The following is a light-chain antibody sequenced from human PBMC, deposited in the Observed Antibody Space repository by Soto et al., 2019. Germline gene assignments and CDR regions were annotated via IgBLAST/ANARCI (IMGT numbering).Light chain of an antibody. J-gene: IGLJ1*01. Sequence: QSLLTQPPSAYGSPGQSVTISCTGTSSDVGGYNYVSWYQQHPGKAPKLMIYEVSKRPSGVPDRFSGSKSGNTASLTVSGLQAEDEADYYCSSYAGSNNPLYVFGTGTKVTVL. CDR2: EVS. CDR1: SSDVGGYNY. CDR3: SSYAGSNNPLYV. V-gene: IGLV2-8*01.